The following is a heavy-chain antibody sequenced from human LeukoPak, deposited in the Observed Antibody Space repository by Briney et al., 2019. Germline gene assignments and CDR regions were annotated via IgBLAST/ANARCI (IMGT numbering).Heavy chain of an antibody. CDR1: GFTSSSYA. CDR2: ISYDGSNK. Sequence: GGSLRLSCAASGFTSSSYAMHWVRQAPGKGLEWVAVISYDGSNKYYADSVKGRFTISRDNSKNTLYLQMNSLRAEDTAVYYCARGIAPPTAYYYYGMDVWGQGTTVTVSS. J-gene: IGHJ6*02. CDR3: ARGIAPPTAYYYYGMDV. V-gene: IGHV3-30-3*01. D-gene: IGHD6-13*01.